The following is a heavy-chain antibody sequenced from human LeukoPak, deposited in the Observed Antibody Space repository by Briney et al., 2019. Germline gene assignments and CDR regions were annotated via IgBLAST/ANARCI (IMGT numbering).Heavy chain of an antibody. V-gene: IGHV3-9*01. CDR1: GFTFDDYA. J-gene: IGHJ4*02. Sequence: GGSLRLSCAASGFTFDDYAMHWVRQAPGKGLEWVSGITWNSGSMAYADSVKGRFTISRDNTKNSLYLQMNSLRVEDTALYYCANSRITSQPPFYWGQGTLVTVSS. D-gene: IGHD1-14*01. CDR2: ITWNSGSM. CDR3: ANSRITSQPPFY.